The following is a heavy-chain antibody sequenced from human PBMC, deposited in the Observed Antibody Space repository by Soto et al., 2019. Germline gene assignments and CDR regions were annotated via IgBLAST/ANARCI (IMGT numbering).Heavy chain of an antibody. V-gene: IGHV3-21*06. CDR3: ARDCCASDTCAKLFQH. J-gene: IGHJ1*01. CDR2: ISSNSDYI. Sequence: GGSLRLACAASGFTFSYYSMNWVRQAPGQGLEWVSSISSNSDYIYYADSVRGRFTISRDNAENSLYLQMNSLRAEDTAVYYCARDCCASDTCAKLFQHWGIGTLLTVSS. D-gene: IGHD2-21*02. CDR1: GFTFSYYS.